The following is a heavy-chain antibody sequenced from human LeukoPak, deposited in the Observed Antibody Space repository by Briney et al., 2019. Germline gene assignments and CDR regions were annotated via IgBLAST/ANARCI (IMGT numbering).Heavy chain of an antibody. CDR2: VDPEDGEK. CDR1: GYTFTDYY. Sequence: ASVKVSCKVSGYTFTDYYMHWVQQAPGKGLAWMGLVDPEDGEKIYAEKFQGRVTINADTSTDTAYMELSSLRSEDTAVYYCATVADSSALPSYYYYYMDVWGKGTTVTVSS. J-gene: IGHJ6*03. D-gene: IGHD3-22*01. V-gene: IGHV1-69-2*01. CDR3: ATVADSSALPSYYYYYMDV.